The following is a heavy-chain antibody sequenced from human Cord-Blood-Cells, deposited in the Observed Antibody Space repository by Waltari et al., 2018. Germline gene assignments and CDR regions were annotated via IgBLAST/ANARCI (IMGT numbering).Heavy chain of an antibody. D-gene: IGHD3-10*01. CDR2: ISYDGSNK. CDR3: AKDGYYYGSGSYDY. V-gene: IGHV3-30*18. Sequence: QVQLVESGGGVVQPGRSLRLSCAASGFTFSSYGMHWVPQAPGKGLEWVAVISYDGSNKYYADSVKGRFTISRDNSKNTLYLQMNSLRAEDTAVYYCAKDGYYYGSGSYDYWGQGTLVTVSS. J-gene: IGHJ4*02. CDR1: GFTFSSYG.